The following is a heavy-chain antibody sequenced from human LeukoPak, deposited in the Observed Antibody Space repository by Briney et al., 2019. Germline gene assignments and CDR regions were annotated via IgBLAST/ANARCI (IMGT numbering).Heavy chain of an antibody. J-gene: IGHJ4*02. V-gene: IGHV4-61*02. Sequence: SETLSLTCTVSVGSISSGGYYWSWIRQPAGKGLEWIGRIYPSGSTDYNPSLKSRVTISMDRSKNQFSLKLSSVTAAATAVYYCARARGSYYGFDYWGQGTLVTVSS. CDR3: ARARGSYYGFDY. D-gene: IGHD1-26*01. CDR1: VGSISSGGYY. CDR2: IYPSGST.